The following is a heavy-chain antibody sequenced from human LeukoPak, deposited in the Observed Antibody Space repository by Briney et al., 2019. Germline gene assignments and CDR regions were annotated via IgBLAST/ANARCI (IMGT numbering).Heavy chain of an antibody. J-gene: IGHJ6*02. CDR2: ISDIGSI. D-gene: IGHD5-24*01. CDR3: ARADGYNFPGARYYYYGMDV. Sequence: NPSETLSLTCTVSGGSISSYYWSWIRQPPGKGLEWIAYISDIGSINYNPSLKSRVTISLDTSKNQFSLKLSSVTAADTAVYYCARADGYNFPGARYYYYGMDVWGQGTTVTVSS. V-gene: IGHV4-59*08. CDR1: GGSISSYY.